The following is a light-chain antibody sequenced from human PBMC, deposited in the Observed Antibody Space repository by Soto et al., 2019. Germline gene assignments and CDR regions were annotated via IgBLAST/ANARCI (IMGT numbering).Light chain of an antibody. V-gene: IGLV2-14*01. Sequence: QSALTQPASVSGSPGQSITISCTGTSSDVGGYNDVSWYQHHPGKAPTLMIYEVSYRPSGISNRFSGSKSGNTASLTISGLQAEDEADYYCSSYTSSSTLPYVFGTGTKLTVL. CDR1: SSDVGGYND. CDR2: EVS. J-gene: IGLJ1*01. CDR3: SSYTSSSTLPYV.